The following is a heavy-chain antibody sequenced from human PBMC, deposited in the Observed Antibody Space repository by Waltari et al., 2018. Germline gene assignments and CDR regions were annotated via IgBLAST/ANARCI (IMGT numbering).Heavy chain of an antibody. Sequence: QVQLVESGGGVVQPGRSLRLSCAASGFTFSSYAMHWVRQAPGKGLEWVAVISYDGSNKYYADSVKGRFTISRDNSKNTLYLQMNSLRAEDTAVYYCARGQGYYDSSGYYYWGQGTLVTVSS. CDR2: ISYDGSNK. J-gene: IGHJ4*02. CDR1: GFTFSSYA. CDR3: ARGQGYYDSSGYYY. V-gene: IGHV3-30*01. D-gene: IGHD3-22*01.